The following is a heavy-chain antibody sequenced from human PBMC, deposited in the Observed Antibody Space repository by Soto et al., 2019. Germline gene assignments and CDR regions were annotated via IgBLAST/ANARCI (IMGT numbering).Heavy chain of an antibody. Sequence: PGGSLRLSCAASGFTFSSYAMHWVRQAPGKGLEWVAVISYDGSNKYYADSVKGRFTISRDNSKNTLYLQMNSLRAEDTAVYYCERGGQWIQLSPFDYWGQGTLVTVSS. J-gene: IGHJ4*02. CDR1: GFTFSSYA. CDR3: ERGGQWIQLSPFDY. V-gene: IGHV3-30-3*01. D-gene: IGHD5-18*01. CDR2: ISYDGSNK.